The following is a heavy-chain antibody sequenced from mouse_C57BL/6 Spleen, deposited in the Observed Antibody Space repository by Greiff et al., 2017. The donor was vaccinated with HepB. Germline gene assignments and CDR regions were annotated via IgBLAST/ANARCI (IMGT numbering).Heavy chain of an antibody. CDR1: GYSITSGYY. J-gene: IGHJ1*03. CDR2: ISYDGSN. Sequence: EVQLQESGPGLVKPSQSLSLTCSVTGYSITSGYYWNWIRQFPGNKLEWMGYISYDGSNNYNPSLKNRISITRDTSKNQFFLKLNSVTTEDTATYYCARGSTTVRNFDVWGTGTTVTVSS. CDR3: ARGSTTVRNFDV. D-gene: IGHD1-1*01. V-gene: IGHV3-6*01.